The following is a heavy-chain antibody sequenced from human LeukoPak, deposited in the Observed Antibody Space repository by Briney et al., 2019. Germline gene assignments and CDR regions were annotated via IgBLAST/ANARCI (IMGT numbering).Heavy chain of an antibody. Sequence: SETLSLTCTVSGGSISSYYWSWIRQPPGKGLEWIGYIYYSGSTNYNPSLKSRVTISVDTSKNQFSLKRSSVTAADTAVYYCARDGDYTGMDVWGQGTAVTVSS. CDR3: ARDGDYTGMDV. D-gene: IGHD3-16*01. CDR2: IYYSGST. J-gene: IGHJ6*02. V-gene: IGHV4-59*01. CDR1: GGSISSYY.